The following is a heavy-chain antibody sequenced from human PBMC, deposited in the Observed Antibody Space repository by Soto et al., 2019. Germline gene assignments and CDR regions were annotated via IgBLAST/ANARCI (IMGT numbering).Heavy chain of an antibody. CDR1: GGSISSGDYY. J-gene: IGHJ3*02. D-gene: IGHD1-26*01. V-gene: IGHV4-30-4*01. Sequence: SETLSLTCTVSGGSISSGDYYWSWIRQPPGKGLEWIGYIYYSGSTYYNPSLKSRVTISVDTSKNQFSLKLSSVTAADTAVYYCARDLRYSGSSEPFDIWGQGTMVTVSS. CDR2: IYYSGST. CDR3: ARDLRYSGSSEPFDI.